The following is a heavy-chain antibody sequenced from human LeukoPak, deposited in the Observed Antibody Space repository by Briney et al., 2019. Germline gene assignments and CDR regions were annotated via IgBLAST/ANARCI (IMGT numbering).Heavy chain of an antibody. CDR1: GGSFSGYY. D-gene: IGHD3-10*01. Sequence: SETLSLTCAVYGGSFSGYYWSWIRQPPGKGLEWIGEINHGGSTNYNPSLKSRVTISVDTSKNQFSLKLSSVTAADTAVYYCARGVLLWFGPRGAFDPWGQGTLVTVSS. CDR3: ARGVLLWFGPRGAFDP. V-gene: IGHV4-34*01. CDR2: INHGGST. J-gene: IGHJ5*02.